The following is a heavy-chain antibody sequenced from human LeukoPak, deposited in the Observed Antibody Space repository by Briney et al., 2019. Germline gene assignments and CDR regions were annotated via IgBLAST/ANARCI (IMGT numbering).Heavy chain of an antibody. D-gene: IGHD3-3*01. Sequence: PGESLRLSCAASGFTFTTYWMSWVRQAPGKGLEWVANIKQDGTEKYYVDSVKGRFTISRDNAKRSLYLQMDSLRAEDTAVYYCARDASAYYWGQGTLVTVSS. J-gene: IGHJ4*02. CDR2: IKQDGTEK. CDR3: ARDASAYY. V-gene: IGHV3-7*01. CDR1: GFTFTTYW.